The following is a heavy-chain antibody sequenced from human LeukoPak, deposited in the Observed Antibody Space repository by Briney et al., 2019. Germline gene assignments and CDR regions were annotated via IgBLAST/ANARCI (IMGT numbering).Heavy chain of an antibody. CDR3: ARHQSGYNSVAPFDY. CDR1: GGSISSSSYY. CDR2: IYYSGST. V-gene: IGHV4-39*01. D-gene: IGHD5-24*01. J-gene: IGHJ4*02. Sequence: SETLSLTCTVSGGSISSSSYYWGWLRQPPGKGLEWIGSIYYSGSTYYNPSLKSRVTISVDTSKNQFSLKLSSVTAADTAVYYCARHQSGYNSVAPFDYWGQGTLVTVSS.